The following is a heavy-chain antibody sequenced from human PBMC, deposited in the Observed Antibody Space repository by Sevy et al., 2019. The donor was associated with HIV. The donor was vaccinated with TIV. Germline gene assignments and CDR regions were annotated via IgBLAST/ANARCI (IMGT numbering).Heavy chain of an antibody. J-gene: IGHJ5*02. CDR3: TRNGGAFDNGFDP. D-gene: IGHD2-8*01. CDR1: GFTFSSYD. Sequence: GGSLRLSCTASGFTFSSYDMNWVRQAPGKGLEWVSQISSSGRSIYYADSVKGRFTISRDNAKNSLNLQMNSLRAEDSADYYCTRNGGAFDNGFDPWGQGTLVTVSS. V-gene: IGHV3-48*03. CDR2: ISSSGRSI.